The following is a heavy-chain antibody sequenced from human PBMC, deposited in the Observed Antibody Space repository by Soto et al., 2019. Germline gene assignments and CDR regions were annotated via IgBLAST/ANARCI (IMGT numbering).Heavy chain of an antibody. CDR1: GGTFSSYT. V-gene: IGHV1-69*02. J-gene: IGHJ3*02. Sequence: QVQLVQSGAEVKKPGSSVKVSCKASGGTFSSYTISWVRQAPGQGLEWMGRIIPILGIANYAQKFQGRVTITADKSTSTAYMELSSLRSEDTAVYYCARSQGYGYYPHAFDIWGQGTMVTVSS. D-gene: IGHD4-17*01. CDR3: ARSQGYGYYPHAFDI. CDR2: IIPILGIA.